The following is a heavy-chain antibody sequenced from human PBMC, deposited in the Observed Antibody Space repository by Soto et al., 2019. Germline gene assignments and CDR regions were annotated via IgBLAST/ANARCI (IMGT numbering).Heavy chain of an antibody. V-gene: IGHV3-23*01. D-gene: IGHD3-16*02. CDR1: GFTFSSYA. CDR3: AKAPVRLGELSHYYYWMDV. Sequence: GGSLRLSCAASGFTFSSYAMSWVRQAPGKGLEWVSAISGSGGSTYYADSVKGRFTISRDNSKNTLYLQMNSLRAEDTDVYYCAKAPVRLGELSHYYYWMDVWGQGTTVTVSS. J-gene: IGHJ6*02. CDR2: ISGSGGST.